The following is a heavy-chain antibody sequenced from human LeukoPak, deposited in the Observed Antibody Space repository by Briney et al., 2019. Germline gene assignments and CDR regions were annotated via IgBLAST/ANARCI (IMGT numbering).Heavy chain of an antibody. V-gene: IGHV3-74*01. J-gene: IGHJ4*02. CDR1: GFTFSSYW. D-gene: IGHD3-22*01. CDR3: ARALWYDSSGYYYENFDY. CDR2: INSDGSST. Sequence: GGSLRLSCAASGFTFSSYWMHWVRQAPGKGLVWVSRINSDGSSTSYADSVKGRFTISRDNAKNTLYLQMNSLRAEDTAVYYCARALWYDSSGYYYENFDYWGQGTLVTVST.